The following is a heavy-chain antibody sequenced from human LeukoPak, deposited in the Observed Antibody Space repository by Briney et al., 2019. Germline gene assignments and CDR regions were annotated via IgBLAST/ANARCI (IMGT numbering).Heavy chain of an antibody. Sequence: GASVKVSCKASGGTFSSYAISWVRQAPGQGLEWVGGIIPIFGTANYAQKFQGRVTITTDESTSTAYMELSSLRSEDTAVYYCARAHNSGDAFDIWGQGTMVTVSS. V-gene: IGHV1-69*05. CDR3: ARAHNSGDAFDI. CDR1: GGTFSSYA. CDR2: IIPIFGTA. D-gene: IGHD6-19*01. J-gene: IGHJ3*02.